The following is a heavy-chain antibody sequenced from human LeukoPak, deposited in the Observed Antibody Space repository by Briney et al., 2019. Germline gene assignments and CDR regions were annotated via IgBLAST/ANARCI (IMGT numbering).Heavy chain of an antibody. CDR3: ARESYDSSSYHFDY. CDR1: GYTFTSYA. Sequence: ASVKFSCKASGYTFTSYAMNWVRQAPGQGLEWMGWINTNTGNPTYAQGFTGRFVFSLDTSVSTAYLQISSLKAEDTAVYYCARESYDSSSYHFDYWGQGTLVTVSS. CDR2: INTNTGNP. D-gene: IGHD3-22*01. V-gene: IGHV7-4-1*02. J-gene: IGHJ4*02.